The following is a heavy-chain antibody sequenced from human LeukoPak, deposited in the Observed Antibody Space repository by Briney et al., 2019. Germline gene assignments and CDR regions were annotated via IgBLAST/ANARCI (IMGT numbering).Heavy chain of an antibody. CDR1: GGSFSGYY. CDR3: ARGRPTIVAVPAAMPDSDAFDI. D-gene: IGHD2-2*01. J-gene: IGHJ3*02. CDR2: INHSGST. Sequence: SETLSLTCAVYGGSFSGYYWSWIRQPPGKGLEWIGEINHSGSTNYNPSLKSRVTISVDTSKNQFSLKLSSVTAADTAVYYCARGRPTIVAVPAAMPDSDAFDIWGQGTMVTVSS. V-gene: IGHV4-34*01.